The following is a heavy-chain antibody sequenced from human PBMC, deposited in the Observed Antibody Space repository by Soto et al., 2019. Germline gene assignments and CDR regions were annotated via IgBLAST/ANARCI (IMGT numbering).Heavy chain of an antibody. Sequence: EVQLVESGGGLVQPGGSLRLSCAASGFTFSSYSMNWVRQAPGKGLEWVSSISSSSSYIYYADSVKGRFTISRDNAKNSLYLQMNSLRAEDTAVYYCARERGYSYGHGYFQHWGQGTLVTVSS. CDR2: ISSSSSYI. V-gene: IGHV3-21*01. CDR1: GFTFSSYS. D-gene: IGHD5-18*01. J-gene: IGHJ1*01. CDR3: ARERGYSYGHGYFQH.